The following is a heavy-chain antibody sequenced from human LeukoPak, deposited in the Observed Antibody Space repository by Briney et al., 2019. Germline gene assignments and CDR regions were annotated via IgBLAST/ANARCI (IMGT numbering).Heavy chain of an antibody. Sequence: SQTLSLTCAISGDSVSNTRSAWNWIRQSPSRGLEWLGRTYYRSKWYNDYALSVRSRITINPDTSKNQFSLHLNSVTPEDTAVXXXXXXXXWTEEPDTGFDYWGQGTLVTVSS. CDR2: TYYRSKWYN. CDR3: XXXXXWTEEPDTGFDY. CDR1: GDSVSNTRSA. J-gene: IGHJ4*02. D-gene: IGHD1-14*01. V-gene: IGHV6-1*01.